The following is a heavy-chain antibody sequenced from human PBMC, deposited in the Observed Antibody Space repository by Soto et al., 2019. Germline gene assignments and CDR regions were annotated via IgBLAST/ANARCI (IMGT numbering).Heavy chain of an antibody. D-gene: IGHD6-6*01. CDR2: IIPIFGTA. CDR1: GGTFSSYA. J-gene: IGHJ6*02. CDR3: AREQYEGSSTFYYYYYGMDV. V-gene: IGHV1-69*13. Sequence: SVKVSCKASGGTFSSYAISWVRQAPGQGLEWMGGIIPIFGTANYAQKFQGRVTITADESTSTAYMELSSLRSEDTAVYYCAREQYEGSSTFYYYYYGMDVWGQGTTVTVSS.